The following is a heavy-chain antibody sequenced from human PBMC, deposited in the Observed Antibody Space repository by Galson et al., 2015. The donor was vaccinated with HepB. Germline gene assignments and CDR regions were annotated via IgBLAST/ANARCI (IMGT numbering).Heavy chain of an antibody. CDR1: GGSFSSYA. CDR3: ASPNPGIVAAGFDY. V-gene: IGHV1-69*04. CDR2: IIPILGLA. J-gene: IGHJ4*02. D-gene: IGHD6-13*01. Sequence: SVKVSCKASGGSFSSYAINWVRQAPGQGLEWMGRIIPILGLANYAQTFQGRVTITADKSTSTAYMELSSLRSEDTAVYYCASPNPGIVAAGFDYWGQGTLVTVSS.